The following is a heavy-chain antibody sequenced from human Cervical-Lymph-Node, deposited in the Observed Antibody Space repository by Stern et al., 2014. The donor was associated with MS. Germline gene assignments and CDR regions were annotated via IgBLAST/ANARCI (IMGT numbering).Heavy chain of an antibody. CDR3: AGLRGTWNYFPHDFDV. CDR1: GYTFTDYY. CDR2: VNPNSGGT. Sequence: MQLVESGTEVKKPGASVKVSCKASGYTFTDYYLHWVRQAPGQGLEWMGWVNPNSGGTNYAQKFQGRVTMTSDTSISTAYMDLSRLTSDDTAVYYCAGLRGTWNYFPHDFDVWGQGTMVTVSS. D-gene: IGHD1-7*01. J-gene: IGHJ3*01. V-gene: IGHV1-2*02.